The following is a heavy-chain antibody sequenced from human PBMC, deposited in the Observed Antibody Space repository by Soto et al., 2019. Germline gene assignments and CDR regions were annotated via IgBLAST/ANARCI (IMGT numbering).Heavy chain of an antibody. CDR1: GFTFSDYG. CDR2: ISYDGSNK. D-gene: IGHD3-22*01. V-gene: IGHV3-30*18. Sequence: WGSLRLSCAASGFTFSDYGMHCVRQAPGKGLERVAVISYDGSNKYYADSVKGRFTISIDNSKITLYVKMHSLRAEDKAVYYCGKTDRRDSSGYPDYWGQGTLVTVSS. J-gene: IGHJ4*02. CDR3: GKTDRRDSSGYPDY.